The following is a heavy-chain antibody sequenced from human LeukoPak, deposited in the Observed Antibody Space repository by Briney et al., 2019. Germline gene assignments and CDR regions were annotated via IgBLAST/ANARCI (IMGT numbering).Heavy chain of an antibody. V-gene: IGHV4-39*01. CDR3: ARHWATVTTFYVDFGWFDP. CDR1: GGSISSSSYY. CDR2: IYYSGST. J-gene: IGHJ5*02. D-gene: IGHD4-17*01. Sequence: SETLSLTCTVSGGSISSSSYYWGWIRQPPGKGLEWLGSIYYSGSTYYNPSLKSRVTISVDTSKNQFSLKLSSVTAADTAVYYCARHWATVTTFYVDFGWFDPWGQGTLVTVSS.